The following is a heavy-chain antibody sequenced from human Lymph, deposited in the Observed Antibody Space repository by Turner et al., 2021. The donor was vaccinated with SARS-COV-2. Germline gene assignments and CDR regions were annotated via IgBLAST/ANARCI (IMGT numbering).Heavy chain of an antibody. CDR3: AKDLAGTYYSSFDY. CDR2: INWSGDSI. V-gene: IGHV3-9*01. D-gene: IGHD1-26*01. CDR1: GFTFDDYA. J-gene: IGHJ4*02. Sequence: EVQLVESGGGRVQPGRSLRLSRAASGFTFDDYAMHWVRQAPGKGLEWVSGINWSGDSIAYADSVKSRFAISRDNPKNSLYLQMNSLRAEDTAFYYCAKDLAGTYYSSFDYWGQGTLVTVSS.